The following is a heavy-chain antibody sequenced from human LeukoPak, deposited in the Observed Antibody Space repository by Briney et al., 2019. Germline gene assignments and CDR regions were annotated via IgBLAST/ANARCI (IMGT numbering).Heavy chain of an antibody. CDR3: ARWANYYGSGSHAFDI. V-gene: IGHV4-61*02. CDR2: IYTSGST. CDR1: GGSISSGSYY. J-gene: IGHJ3*02. D-gene: IGHD3-10*01. Sequence: SQTLSLTCTVSGGSISSGSYYWTWIRQPAGKGLEWIGRIYTSGSTNYNPSLKSRVTISVDTSKNQFSLKLSSVTAADTAVYYCARWANYYGSGSHAFDIWGQGTMVTVSS.